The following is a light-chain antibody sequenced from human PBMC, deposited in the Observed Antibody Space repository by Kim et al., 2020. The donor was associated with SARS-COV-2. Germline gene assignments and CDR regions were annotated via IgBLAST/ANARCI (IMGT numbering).Light chain of an antibody. CDR2: GAS. CDR1: QGISSN. J-gene: IGKJ1*01. V-gene: IGKV3D-15*01. Sequence: EIVVTQSPVTLSVSPGERATLSCRASQGISSNLAWYQQKPGQAPRLLISGASTRATGIPARFSGGGSGTEFTLTISSLQSEDFAVYYCHQYHNWPPTFGQGTKVDIK. CDR3: HQYHNWPPT.